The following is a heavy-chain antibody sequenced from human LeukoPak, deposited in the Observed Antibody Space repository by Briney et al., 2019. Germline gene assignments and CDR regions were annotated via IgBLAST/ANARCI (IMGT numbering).Heavy chain of an antibody. CDR2: IYHSGST. Sequence: PSETLSLTCAVSGYSISSGYYWGWIRQPPGKGLEWIGSIYHSGSTYYNPSLKSRVTISVDTSRNQFSLKLSSVTAADTAVYYCARDSDSSGYYSISFDYWGQGTLVTVSS. CDR1: GYSISSGYY. V-gene: IGHV4-38-2*02. J-gene: IGHJ4*02. CDR3: ARDSDSSGYYSISFDY. D-gene: IGHD3-22*01.